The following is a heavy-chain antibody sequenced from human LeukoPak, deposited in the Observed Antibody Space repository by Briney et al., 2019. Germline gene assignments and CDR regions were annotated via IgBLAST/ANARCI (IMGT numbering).Heavy chain of an antibody. CDR3: ARDLVTVTKGFDI. J-gene: IGHJ3*02. D-gene: IGHD4-17*01. Sequence: SETLSLTCAVSADSFSSHYWTWIRQVPGKGLEWIGYISYIGSTNYNPSLKSRVTISIDTSKNQFSLKLSSVTAADTAVYYCARDLVTVTKGFDIWGQGTMVSVSS. CDR1: ADSFSSHY. V-gene: IGHV4-59*11. CDR2: ISYIGST.